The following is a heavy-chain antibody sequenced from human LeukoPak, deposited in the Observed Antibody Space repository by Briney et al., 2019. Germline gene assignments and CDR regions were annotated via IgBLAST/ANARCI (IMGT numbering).Heavy chain of an antibody. CDR3: AKRPHPCSSTSCRNDY. D-gene: IGHD2-2*01. CDR2: VSYDGSNK. CDR1: GFTFSSYG. V-gene: IGHV3-30*18. J-gene: IGHJ4*02. Sequence: PGRSLRLSCAASGFTFSSYGMHWVRQAPGKGLEWVAVVSYDGSNKYYADSVKGRFTISRDNSKNTLYLQMNSLRAEDTAVYYCAKRPHPCSSTSCRNDYWGQGALVTVSS.